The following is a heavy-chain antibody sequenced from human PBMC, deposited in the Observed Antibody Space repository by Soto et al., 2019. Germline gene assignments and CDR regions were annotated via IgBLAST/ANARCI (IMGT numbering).Heavy chain of an antibody. Sequence: ASVKVSCKASGGTFSSYAISWVRQAPGQGLEWMGGIIPIFGTANYAQKFQGRVTITADESTSTAYMELSSLRSEDTAVYYCATRGARYCSSTSCYATTLFDYWGQGTLVTVSS. D-gene: IGHD2-2*01. CDR3: ATRGARYCSSTSCYATTLFDY. V-gene: IGHV1-69*13. CDR2: IIPIFGTA. CDR1: GGTFSSYA. J-gene: IGHJ4*02.